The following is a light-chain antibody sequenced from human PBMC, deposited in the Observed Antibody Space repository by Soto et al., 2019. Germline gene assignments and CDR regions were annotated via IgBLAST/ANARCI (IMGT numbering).Light chain of an antibody. CDR1: QSVTSNY. V-gene: IGKV3-20*01. Sequence: EIVLTQSPGTLSLSPGERATLSCRASQSVTSNYLAWYQQKPGQAPRVLIYSASSRATGIPDRFSGSGSGTDFTLTISRLEPEDFAVYYCQQYATAPLTFGGGTKVEI. J-gene: IGKJ4*01. CDR3: QQYATAPLT. CDR2: SAS.